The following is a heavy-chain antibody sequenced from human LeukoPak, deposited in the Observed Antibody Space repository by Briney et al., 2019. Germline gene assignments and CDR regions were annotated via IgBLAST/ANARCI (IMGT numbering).Heavy chain of an antibody. Sequence: PSETLSLTCTVSGGSISSSSYYWGWIRQPPGKGLEWIGSIYYSGSTYYNPSLKSRVTISVDTSKNQFSLKLSSVTAADTAVYYCARHGYSSSSFDYWGQGTLVTVSS. CDR1: GGSISSSSYY. CDR2: IYYSGST. V-gene: IGHV4-39*01. D-gene: IGHD2-2*03. CDR3: ARHGYSSSSFDY. J-gene: IGHJ4*02.